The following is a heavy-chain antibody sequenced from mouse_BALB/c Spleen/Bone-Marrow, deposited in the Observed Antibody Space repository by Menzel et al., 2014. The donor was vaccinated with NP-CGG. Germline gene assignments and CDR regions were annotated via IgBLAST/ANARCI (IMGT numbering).Heavy chain of an antibody. CDR1: GFTFSDYY. V-gene: IGHV5-12*01. D-gene: IGHD2-4*01. Sequence: EVMLVESGGGSVQPGGSLKLSCAASGFTFSDYYMYWVRQTPEKRLEWVAYISNGGGSTYYPDTIKGRFTISRDNAKNTLFLQMSRLKSEDTAVYFCSTMTMTPYALDYWGQGTSVTVSS. J-gene: IGHJ4*01. CDR3: STMTMTPYALDY. CDR2: ISNGGGST.